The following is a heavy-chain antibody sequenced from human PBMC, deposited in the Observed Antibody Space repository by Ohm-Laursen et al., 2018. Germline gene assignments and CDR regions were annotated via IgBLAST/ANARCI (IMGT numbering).Heavy chain of an antibody. V-gene: IGHV4-59*08. CDR1: GGSISGYY. J-gene: IGHJ4*02. D-gene: IGHD3-22*01. CDR2: ISHSGST. Sequence: TLSLTCTVSGGSISGYYWTWIRQPPRKGLEWIGYISHSGSTNYNSSLKSRVTISLDTSRNQFSLKLSSVTAADTAVYYCARLGKSSGTDYWGQGALVTVSS. CDR3: ARLGKSSGTDY.